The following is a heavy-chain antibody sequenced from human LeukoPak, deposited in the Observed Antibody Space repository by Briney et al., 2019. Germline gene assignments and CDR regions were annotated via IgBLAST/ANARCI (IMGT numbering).Heavy chain of an antibody. D-gene: IGHD3-22*01. V-gene: IGHV1-2*06. CDR2: INPNSGGT. J-gene: IGHJ4*02. Sequence: ASVKVSCKASGHTFTGYYMHWVRQAPGQGLEWMRRINPNSGGTNYAQKFQGRVTMTRDTSISTAYMELSRLRSDDTAVYYCARPADITMIVVASRGVDYWGQGTLVTVSS. CDR3: ARPADITMIVVASRGVDY. CDR1: GHTFTGYY.